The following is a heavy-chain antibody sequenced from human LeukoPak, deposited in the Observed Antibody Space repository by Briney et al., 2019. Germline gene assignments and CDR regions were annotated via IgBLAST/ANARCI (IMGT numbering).Heavy chain of an antibody. V-gene: IGHV1-18*01. J-gene: IGHJ3*02. CDR1: GYTFTNYA. Sequence: GASVTVSFTAVGYTFTNYAMNWLRQAPGQGLGWMGWISAYNGNTELEQKFQGRVTLATDASTSTAYVELRSLTSDDTAVYFCARGGSRSRRGDDAFDIWGQGTMVTVSS. CDR2: ISAYNGNT. D-gene: IGHD3-10*01. CDR3: ARGGSRSRRGDDAFDI.